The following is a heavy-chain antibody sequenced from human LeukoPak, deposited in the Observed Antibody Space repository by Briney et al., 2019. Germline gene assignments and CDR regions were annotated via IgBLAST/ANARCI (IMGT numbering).Heavy chain of an antibody. Sequence: SETLSLTCTVSGGSIISYYWSWIRQPAGKGLEWIGRIYTSESTNYNPSLKGRVTMSVDTSKNQFSLKLSSVTAADTAVYYCARLYGSGSSLYFDYWGQGTLVTVSS. V-gene: IGHV4-4*07. D-gene: IGHD3-10*01. CDR1: GGSIISYY. CDR2: IYTSEST. J-gene: IGHJ4*02. CDR3: ARLYGSGSSLYFDY.